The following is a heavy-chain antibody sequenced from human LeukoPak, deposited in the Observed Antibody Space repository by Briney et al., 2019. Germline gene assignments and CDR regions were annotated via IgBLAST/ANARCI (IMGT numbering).Heavy chain of an antibody. V-gene: IGHV3-9*01. CDR3: AKDSGDYDYFDY. Sequence: GGSLRLSCAASGFTFDDYAMHWVRQAPGKGLEWVSGISWNSGSIGYVDSVKGRFTISRDNAKNSLYLQMNSLRAEDTALYYCAKDSGDYDYFDYWGQGTLVTVSS. CDR2: ISWNSGSI. CDR1: GFTFDDYA. D-gene: IGHD4-17*01. J-gene: IGHJ4*02.